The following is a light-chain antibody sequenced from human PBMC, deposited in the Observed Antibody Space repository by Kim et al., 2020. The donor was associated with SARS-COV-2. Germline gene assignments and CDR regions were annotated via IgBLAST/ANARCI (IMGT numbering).Light chain of an antibody. CDR3: QHYDNFPL. CDR1: QDINNQ. Sequence: AASVEDGVTITCQASQDINNQLNLYQQKPGKAPKLLIYDASNLERGVPSRFSGSGSGTDFTFTISSLQPEDMATYYCQHYDNFPLFGQGTRLEIK. J-gene: IGKJ5*01. CDR2: DAS. V-gene: IGKV1-33*01.